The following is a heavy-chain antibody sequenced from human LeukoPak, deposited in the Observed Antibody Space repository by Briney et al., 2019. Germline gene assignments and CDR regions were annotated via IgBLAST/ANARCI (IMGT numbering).Heavy chain of an antibody. J-gene: IGHJ4*02. D-gene: IGHD2-2*01. V-gene: IGHV3-21*05. Sequence: GGSLRLSCETSGFTFSTYSMSWVRQAPGKGLEWVSYISSSSSYIYYADSVKGRLTISRDNAKNSLYLQMNSLRAEDTAVYYCARVDQGYCSSTSCRSFDYWGQGTLVTVSS. CDR1: GFTFSTYS. CDR2: ISSSSSYI. CDR3: ARVDQGYCSSTSCRSFDY.